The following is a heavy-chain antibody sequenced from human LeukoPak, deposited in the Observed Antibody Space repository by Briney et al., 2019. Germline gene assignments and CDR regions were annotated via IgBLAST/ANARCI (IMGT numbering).Heavy chain of an antibody. CDR2: INHSGST. Sequence: SETLSLTCAVYGGSFSGYYWNWIRQPPGKGLEWIGEINHSGSTNYNPSLKSRVTISVDTSKNQYSLNLSSVTAADTAVYYCARRESSGFFDYWGQGTLVTVSS. CDR3: ARRESSGFFDY. D-gene: IGHD6-19*01. CDR1: GGSFSGYY. J-gene: IGHJ4*02. V-gene: IGHV4-34*01.